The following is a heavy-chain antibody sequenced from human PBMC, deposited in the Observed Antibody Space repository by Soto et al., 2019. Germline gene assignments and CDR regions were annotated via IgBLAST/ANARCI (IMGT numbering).Heavy chain of an antibody. CDR1: GGSISSYY. V-gene: IGHV4-59*01. J-gene: IGHJ5*02. CDR3: ARRLNDFWSGSNWFDP. D-gene: IGHD3-3*01. Sequence: QVQLQESGPGLVKPSETLSLTCTVSGGSISSYYWSWIRQPPGKGLEWIGYIYYSGSTNYNPSLKSRVTISVDTAKHQFSLKLSSVTAADTAVYYCARRLNDFWSGSNWFDPWGQGTLVTVSS. CDR2: IYYSGST.